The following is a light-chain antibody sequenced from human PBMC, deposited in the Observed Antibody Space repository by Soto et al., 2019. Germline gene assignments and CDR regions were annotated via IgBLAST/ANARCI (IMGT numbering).Light chain of an antibody. CDR2: AAS. V-gene: IGKV3-20*01. J-gene: IGKJ1*01. CDR3: QQSYSTPPKT. Sequence: EIVLTQSPGTLSLSPGERATLSCRASQTISSTYLAWYQQKRGQAPRLLVYAASSLQSGVPSRFSGSGSGTDFTLTISSLQPEDFATYYCQQSYSTPPKTFGQGTKVDIK. CDR1: QTISSTY.